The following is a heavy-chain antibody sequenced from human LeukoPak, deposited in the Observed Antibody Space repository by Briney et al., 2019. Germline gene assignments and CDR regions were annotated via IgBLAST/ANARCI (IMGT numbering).Heavy chain of an antibody. CDR1: GGSFSGYY. CDR2: INHSGST. CDR3: ARVFGAVAGKGYYFDY. Sequence: PSETLSLTCAVYGGSFSGYYWSWIRQPPGKGLEWIGEINHSGSTNYNPSLKSRVTISVDTSKNQFSLKLSSVTAAGTAVYYCARVFGAVAGKGYYFDYWGQGTLVTVSS. J-gene: IGHJ4*02. D-gene: IGHD6-19*01. V-gene: IGHV4-34*01.